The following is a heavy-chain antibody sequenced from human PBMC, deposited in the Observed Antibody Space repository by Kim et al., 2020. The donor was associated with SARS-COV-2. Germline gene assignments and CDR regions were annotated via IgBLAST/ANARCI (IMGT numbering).Heavy chain of an antibody. Sequence: GGSLRISCAASGFSFSTYAMSWVRQAPGKGLEWVSGISGSGGTTNYADSVKGRFTISRDNSNNRLHLQMSSLRVEDTAIYYCAKALYGGHDYWGQGTLVT. CDR2: ISGSGGTT. CDR1: GFSFSTYA. J-gene: IGHJ4*02. V-gene: IGHV3-23*01. D-gene: IGHD4-17*01. CDR3: AKALYGGHDY.